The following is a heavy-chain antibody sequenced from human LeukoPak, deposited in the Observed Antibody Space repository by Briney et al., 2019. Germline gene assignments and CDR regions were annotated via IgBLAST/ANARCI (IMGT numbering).Heavy chain of an antibody. CDR2: ISSSSSYI. CDR3: ARPGCSSTSCPQPERYHYYYGMDV. D-gene: IGHD2-2*01. Sequence: PGGSLRLSCAASGFTFSSYSMNWVRQAPGKGLEWVSSISSSSSYIYYADSVKGRFTISRDNAKNSLYLQMNSLRAEDTAVYYCARPGCSSTSCPQPERYHYYYGMDVWGQGTTVTVSS. V-gene: IGHV3-21*01. CDR1: GFTFSSYS. J-gene: IGHJ6*02.